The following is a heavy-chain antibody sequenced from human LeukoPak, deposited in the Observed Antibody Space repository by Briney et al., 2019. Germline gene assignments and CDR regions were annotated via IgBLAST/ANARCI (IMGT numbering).Heavy chain of an antibody. D-gene: IGHD1-26*01. CDR2: IYHSGST. V-gene: IGHV4-30-2*05. J-gene: IGHJ3*02. CDR1: GGSISSGGYS. CDR3: AREHSWIHRDSAFDI. Sequence: PSETLSLTCAVSGGSISSGGYSWSWIRQPPGKGLEWIGYIYHSGSTYYNPSLKSRVTTSVDRSKNQFSLKLSSVTAADTAVYYCAREHSWIHRDSAFDIWGQGTMVTVSS.